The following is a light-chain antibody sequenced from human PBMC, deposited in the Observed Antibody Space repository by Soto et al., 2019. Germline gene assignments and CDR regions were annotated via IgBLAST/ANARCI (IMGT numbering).Light chain of an antibody. CDR3: QQYNSYSRT. CDR1: QSISSW. Sequence: DIQMTQSPSTLSASVGDRVTITCRASQSISSWLAWYQQKPGKAPKLLIYDASTLGSGVPSRFSGSGSGTELTLTISSLQPDDFATYYCQQYNSYSRTFGQGTKVDI. J-gene: IGKJ1*01. CDR2: DAS. V-gene: IGKV1-5*01.